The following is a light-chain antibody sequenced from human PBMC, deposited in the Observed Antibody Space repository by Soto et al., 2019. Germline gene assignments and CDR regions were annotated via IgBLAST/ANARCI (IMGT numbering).Light chain of an antibody. J-gene: IGKJ4*01. CDR1: QSISSN. Sequence: DIQMTQSPSSLSASVGDRVTITCRASQSISSNLNWYQQKPGKAPKLLIYATSSLQSGVPSRFSGGGSGTDFTLTISSLQPEDFATYSCQQSYSTPLTFGGGTKVDNK. CDR3: QQSYSTPLT. V-gene: IGKV1-39*01. CDR2: ATS.